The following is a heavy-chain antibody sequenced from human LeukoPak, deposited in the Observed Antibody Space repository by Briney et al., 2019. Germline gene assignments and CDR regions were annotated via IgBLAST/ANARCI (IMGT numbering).Heavy chain of an antibody. Sequence: ASVKVSCKASGYTFTVYYMHWVQQAPGKGLEWMGLVDPEDGETIYAEKFQGRVTITADTSTDTAYMELSSLRSEDTAVYYCATLVRGVSGLNFDYWGQGTLVTVSS. J-gene: IGHJ4*02. CDR1: GYTFTVYY. CDR3: ATLVRGVSGLNFDY. V-gene: IGHV1-69-2*01. D-gene: IGHD3-10*01. CDR2: VDPEDGET.